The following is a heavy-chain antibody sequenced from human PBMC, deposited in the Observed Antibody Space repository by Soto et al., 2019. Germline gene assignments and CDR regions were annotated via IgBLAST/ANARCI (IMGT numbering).Heavy chain of an antibody. V-gene: IGHV1-69*08. J-gene: IGHJ3*02. CDR1: GGTFSTYT. D-gene: IGHD2-15*01. CDR2: IIPILGTA. Sequence: QVQLVQSGAEVKKPGSSVKVSCKASGGTFSTYTISWVRQASEQGLEWLGRIIPILGTANYAPKFQVRVTITADKSPSTAFLGLSSLSSAATAVYFCETSGLVTDAFDIWGQGTMVTVSS. CDR3: ETSGLVTDAFDI.